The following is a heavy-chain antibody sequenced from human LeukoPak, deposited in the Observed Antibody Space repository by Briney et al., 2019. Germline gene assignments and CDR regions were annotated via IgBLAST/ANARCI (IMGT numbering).Heavy chain of an antibody. CDR1: GYSFTSYW. CDR3: ARFGYCSSTSCYSVLDY. Sequence: GESLKISCKGSGYSFTSYWIGWVRQMPGKGLEWMGIIYPGDSDTRYSPSFQGQVTISADKSISTAYLQWRSLKASDTAMYYCARFGYCSSTSCYSVLDYWGQGTLVTVSS. J-gene: IGHJ4*02. CDR2: IYPGDSDT. V-gene: IGHV5-51*01. D-gene: IGHD2-2*01.